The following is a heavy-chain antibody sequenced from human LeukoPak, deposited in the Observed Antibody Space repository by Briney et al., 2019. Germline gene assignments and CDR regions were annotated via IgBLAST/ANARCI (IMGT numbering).Heavy chain of an antibody. D-gene: IGHD1-7*01. CDR2: IKQDGNEK. CDR3: ATSAYNWNYYFDD. J-gene: IGHJ4*02. Sequence: GGSLRLSCAAFRFTFSIYWMSWVREAPGKGLEGVANIKQDGNEKHYMDSARGRFTITRDNAKDSLSLQMTSLSAEDTAVYYCATSAYNWNYYFDDWGQGTLVSVSS. V-gene: IGHV3-7*01. CDR1: RFTFSIYW.